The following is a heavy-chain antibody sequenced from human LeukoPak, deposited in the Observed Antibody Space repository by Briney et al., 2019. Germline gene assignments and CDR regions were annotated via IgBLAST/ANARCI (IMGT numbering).Heavy chain of an antibody. CDR2: ISAYNGNT. J-gene: IGHJ5*02. CDR3: ARDSSYYDFWTPGNWFDP. Sequence: RASVKASCKASGYTFTSYGISWVRQAPGQGLEWMGWISAYNGNTNYAQKLQGRVTMTTDTSTSTAYMELRSLRSDDTAVYYCARDSSYYDFWTPGNWFDPWGQGTLVTVSS. D-gene: IGHD3-3*01. V-gene: IGHV1-18*01. CDR1: GYTFTSYG.